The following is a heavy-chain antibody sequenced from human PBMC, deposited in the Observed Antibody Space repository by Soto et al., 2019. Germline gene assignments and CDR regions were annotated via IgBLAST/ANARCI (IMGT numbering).Heavy chain of an antibody. D-gene: IGHD2-15*01. CDR2: MNPNSGNT. V-gene: IGHV1-8*01. Sequence: QVQLVQSGAEVKKPGASVKVSCKASGYTFTSYDINWVRQATGQGLEWMGWMNPNSGNTGYAQKFQGRVTMTRNTSISIADMELSSLRSDDTAVYYCARGTEPNDQGPGSWGVWGKGTTVTVSS. CDR1: GYTFTSYD. J-gene: IGHJ6*04. CDR3: ARGTEPNDQGPGSWGV.